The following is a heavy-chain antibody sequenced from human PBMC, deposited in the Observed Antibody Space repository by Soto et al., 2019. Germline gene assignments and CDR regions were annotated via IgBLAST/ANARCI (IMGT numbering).Heavy chain of an antibody. V-gene: IGHV3-23*01. J-gene: IGHJ4*02. D-gene: IGHD6-19*01. Sequence: PGGSLRLSCAASGFPFSSYAMSWVRQAPGKELEWVSAISGSGGSTYYADSVKGRFTISRDNSKNTLYLQMNSLRAEDTAVYYCAKDVDSSGRCFDYWGQGTLVTVSS. CDR1: GFPFSSYA. CDR3: AKDVDSSGRCFDY. CDR2: ISGSGGST.